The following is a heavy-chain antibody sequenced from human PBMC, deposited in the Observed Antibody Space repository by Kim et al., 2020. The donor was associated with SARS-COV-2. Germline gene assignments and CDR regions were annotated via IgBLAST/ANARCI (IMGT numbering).Heavy chain of an antibody. CDR3: ARHGTIHPPGY. D-gene: IGHD1-26*01. J-gene: IGHJ4*02. CDR2: IYYSGST. CDR1: GGSISSSSYY. V-gene: IGHV4-39*01. Sequence: SETLSLTCTVSGGSISSSSYYWGWIRQPPGKGLEWIGSIYYSGSTYYNPSLKSRVTISVDTSKNQFSLKLSSVTAADTAVYYCARHGTIHPPGYWGQGTLVTVSS.